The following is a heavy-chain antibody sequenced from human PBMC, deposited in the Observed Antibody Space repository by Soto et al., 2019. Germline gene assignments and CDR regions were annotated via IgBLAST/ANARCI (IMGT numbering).Heavy chain of an antibody. Sequence: QVQLVQSGAEVKKPGSSVKVSCKASGGTFSSYAISWVRQAPGQGLEWMGGIIPTFGTANYAQKFQGRATNNADKSTSTAYMELSSLRSEDTAVYYCARDILHATRPPKTRTYSSGWFDYWGQGTLVTVSS. CDR2: IIPTFGTA. V-gene: IGHV1-69*06. CDR3: ARDILHATRPPKTRTYSSGWFDY. J-gene: IGHJ4*02. CDR1: GGTFSSYA. D-gene: IGHD6-19*01.